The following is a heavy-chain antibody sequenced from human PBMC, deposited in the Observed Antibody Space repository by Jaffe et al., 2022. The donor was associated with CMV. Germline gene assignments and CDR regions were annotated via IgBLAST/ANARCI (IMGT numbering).Heavy chain of an antibody. CDR1: GYSFTSYW. J-gene: IGHJ4*02. V-gene: IGHV5-51*01. CDR3: ARRYSSGWYDGYYFDY. Sequence: EVQLVQSGAEVKKPGESLKISCKGFGYSFTSYWIAWVRQMPGKGLEWMGIVNPGDSDTKYSPSFQGQVTISADKSISTAYLQWSRLKASDTAIYYCARRYSSGWYDGYYFDYWGQGTLVTVSS. D-gene: IGHD6-19*01. CDR2: VNPGDSDT.